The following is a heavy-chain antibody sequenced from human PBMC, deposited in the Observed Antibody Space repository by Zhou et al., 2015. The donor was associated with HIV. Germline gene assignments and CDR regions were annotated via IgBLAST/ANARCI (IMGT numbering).Heavy chain of an antibody. J-gene: IGHJ6*02. CDR1: GGSFSTDG. CDR2: IIPVFGTT. CDR3: AKDRHFGSGSYTAMDV. Sequence: QMQLVQSGAEVKKPGASVRVSCKASGGSFSTDGISWVRQAPGQGLEWVGGIIPVFGTTKSAQKFQGRVTITADRSTSTAYMDLRSLRFEDTAVYYCAKDRHFGSGSYTAMDVWGQGTTVTVS. D-gene: IGHD3-10*01. V-gene: IGHV1-69*06.